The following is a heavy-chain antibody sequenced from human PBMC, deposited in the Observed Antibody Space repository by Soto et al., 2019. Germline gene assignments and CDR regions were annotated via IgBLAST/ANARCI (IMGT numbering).Heavy chain of an antibody. CDR2: ISGSGGST. CDR1: GFTFSSYA. V-gene: IGHV3-23*01. Sequence: PGGSLRLSCAASGFTFSSYAMSWVRQAPGKGLEWVSAISGSGGSTYYADSVKGRFTISRDNSKNTQYLQMNSLTSDDTAVYYCARGPDSRLGHYDVVSGYYKGSGWLDSWGQGTLVTVSS. J-gene: IGHJ5*01. CDR3: ARGPDSRLGHYDVVSGYYKGSGWLDS. D-gene: IGHD5-12*01.